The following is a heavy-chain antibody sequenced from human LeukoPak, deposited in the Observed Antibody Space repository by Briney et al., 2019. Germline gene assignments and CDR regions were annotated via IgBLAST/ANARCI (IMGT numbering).Heavy chain of an antibody. D-gene: IGHD4-23*01. CDR2: ISSSGSTI. Sequence: GGSLRLSCAASGFTFNIYEMNWVRQAPGKGLEWVSYISSSGSTIYYADSVKGRFTISRDNAKNSLYLQMNSLRAEDTAVYYCARDYGGSSPFDYWGQGTLVTVSS. J-gene: IGHJ4*02. CDR1: GFTFNIYE. CDR3: ARDYGGSSPFDY. V-gene: IGHV3-48*03.